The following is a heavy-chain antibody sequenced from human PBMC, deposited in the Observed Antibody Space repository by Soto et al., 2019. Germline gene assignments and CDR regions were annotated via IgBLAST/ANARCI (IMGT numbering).Heavy chain of an antibody. CDR1: GFTFSSYA. CDR3: AKGEVYDCWGSSDTNSFDV. V-gene: IGHV3-23*01. CDR2: ISGSGGST. Sequence: GGSLRLSCAASGFTFSSYAMSWVRQAPGKGLEWVSGISGSGGSTYYADSVKGRFTISRDNSKNTVYLQMNSLRAEDTAVYYCAKGEVYDCWGSSDTNSFDVWGQGTTVTVSS. J-gene: IGHJ6*02. D-gene: IGHD3-3*01.